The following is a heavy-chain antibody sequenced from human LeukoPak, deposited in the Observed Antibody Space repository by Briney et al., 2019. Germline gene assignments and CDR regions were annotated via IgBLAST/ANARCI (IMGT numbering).Heavy chain of an antibody. Sequence: SETLSLTCSVSGGSISTYYWSWIRQPPGKGLEWIGYIYYSGSSNYNPSLKSRVTISVDTSKNQFSLELSSVTAADTAMYYCARGIVTGENFFDYWGQGTLVTVSS. CDR1: GGSISTYY. D-gene: IGHD1-26*01. J-gene: IGHJ4*02. CDR2: IYYSGSS. CDR3: ARGIVTGENFFDY. V-gene: IGHV4-59*01.